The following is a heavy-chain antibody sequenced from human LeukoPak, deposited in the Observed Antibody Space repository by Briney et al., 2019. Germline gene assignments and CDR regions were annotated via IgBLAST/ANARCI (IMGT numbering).Heavy chain of an antibody. J-gene: IGHJ4*02. V-gene: IGHV1-18*01. CDR3: ARVGTMVRGGIGI. CDR1: GYFFTSYA. Sequence: ASVKVSCKASGYFFTSYAIYWVRQAPGQGLEWMGWINTYNGDTNYLQSLQDRVTMTTDTSTATAYMELRSLTSDDTAVYYCARVGTMVRGGIGIWGQGTLVTVSS. CDR2: INTYNGDT. D-gene: IGHD3-10*01.